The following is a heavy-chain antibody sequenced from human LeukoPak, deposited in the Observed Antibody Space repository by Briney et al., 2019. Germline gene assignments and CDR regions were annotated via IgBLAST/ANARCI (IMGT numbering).Heavy chain of an antibody. V-gene: IGHV1-2*02. CDR3: ARGKGAISGWRISPFDY. J-gene: IGHJ4*02. D-gene: IGHD6-19*01. CDR2: INPNSGGT. CDR1: GYTFTGYC. Sequence: ASVKVSCKASGYTFTGYCIHWVRQAPGQGLEWMGWINPNSGGTNYAQKFQGRVTMTRDTSISTAYMELSRLRSDDTAVYYCARGKGAISGWRISPFDYWGQGTLVTVSS.